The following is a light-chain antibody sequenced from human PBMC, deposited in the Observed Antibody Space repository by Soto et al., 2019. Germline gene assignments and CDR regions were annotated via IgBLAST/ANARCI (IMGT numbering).Light chain of an antibody. V-gene: IGLV2-14*01. CDR2: DVS. CDR1: SSDVGVYNY. J-gene: IGLJ2*01. Sequence: QSALTQPASVSGSPGQSITLSCTGTSSDVGVYNYVSWYQQHPGKVPKLMIYDVSNRPSGVSNRFSGSKYGNTASLTISGLQAEDEADYYCSPYKTRSSLVFGGGTKVTVL. CDR3: SPYKTRSSLV.